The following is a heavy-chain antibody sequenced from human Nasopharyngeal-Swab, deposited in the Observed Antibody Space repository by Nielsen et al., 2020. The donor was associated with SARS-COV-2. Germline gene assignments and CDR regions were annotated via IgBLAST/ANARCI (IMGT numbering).Heavy chain of an antibody. CDR2: IYYSGNT. Sequence: GSLRLSCTVSDGSISIRSYYWGWIRQAPGMGLEWIGSIYYSGNTHYNPSLKSRVTISVDTSKNQFSLELSSVTAADTAVYYCARGLSGIVPAPILGLGPYYYYYYMDVWGKGTTVTVSS. D-gene: IGHD2-2*01. V-gene: IGHV4-39*07. J-gene: IGHJ6*03. CDR3: ARGLSGIVPAPILGLGPYYYYYYMDV. CDR1: DGSISIRSYY.